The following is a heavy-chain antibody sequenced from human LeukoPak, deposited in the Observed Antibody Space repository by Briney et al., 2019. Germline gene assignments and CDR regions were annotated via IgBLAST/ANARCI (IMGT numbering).Heavy chain of an antibody. V-gene: IGHV3-7*01. J-gene: IGHJ4*02. CDR2: ITPNGSEK. CDR3: ARDRAYKAFDY. D-gene: IGHD5-24*01. CDR1: GFTFITSW. Sequence: GGSLRLSCSASGFTFITSWMNWVRQAPGKGLEWVASITPNGSEKYYVDSVRGRFTISRDDDKNSVYLLMNSLRAEDTAVYYCARDRAYKAFDYWGQGNLVSVSS.